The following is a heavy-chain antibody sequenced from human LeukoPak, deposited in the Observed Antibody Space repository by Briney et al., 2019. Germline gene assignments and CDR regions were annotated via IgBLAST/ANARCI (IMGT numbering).Heavy chain of an antibody. Sequence: GGSLRLSCAASGFTFSSYWMHWVRQAPGKGLVWVSRINSDGSSTSYADSVKGRFTICRDNAKNTLYLQMNSLRDDDTALYYCARTRHFRGRYILGYWGQGTLVTVSS. CDR3: ARTRHFRGRYILGY. D-gene: IGHD5-24*01. CDR1: GFTFSSYW. V-gene: IGHV3-74*01. J-gene: IGHJ4*02. CDR2: INSDGSST.